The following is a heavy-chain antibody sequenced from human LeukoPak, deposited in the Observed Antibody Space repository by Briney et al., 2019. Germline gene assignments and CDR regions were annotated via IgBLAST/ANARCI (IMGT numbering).Heavy chain of an antibody. D-gene: IGHD1-26*01. CDR1: EFPFSSYE. CDR3: ARMGGGGYYFDY. J-gene: IGHJ4*02. Sequence: GGSLRLSCAASEFPFSSYEMNWVRQAPGQELEWVSCITSSGSTIFYADSVKGRFTISRDNAKNSLYLQMNSLRAEDTAVYYCARMGGGGYYFDYWGQGTLVTVSS. CDR2: ITSSGSTI. V-gene: IGHV3-48*03.